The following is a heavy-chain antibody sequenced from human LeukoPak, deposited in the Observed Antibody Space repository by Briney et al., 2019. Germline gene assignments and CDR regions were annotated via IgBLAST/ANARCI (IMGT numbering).Heavy chain of an antibody. J-gene: IGHJ4*02. CDR1: GFTFSSYT. Sequence: GGSLRLSCAASGFTFSSYTMNWVRQAPGEGLEWVSSISSSSSYIYYADSVKGRFTISRDNAKNSLYLQMNSLRAEDTAVYYCARAYHSSLDYWGQGTLVTVSS. D-gene: IGHD2-2*01. CDR3: ARAYHSSLDY. V-gene: IGHV3-21*01. CDR2: ISSSSSYI.